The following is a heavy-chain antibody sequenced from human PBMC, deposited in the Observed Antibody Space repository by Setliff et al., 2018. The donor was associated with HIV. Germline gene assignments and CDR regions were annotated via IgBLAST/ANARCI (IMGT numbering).Heavy chain of an antibody. CDR2: IKSDGSYT. V-gene: IGHV3-74*01. CDR1: GFTFSSYW. D-gene: IGHD2-15*01. CDR3: ARAGVVEGYYYYYMDV. Sequence: GGSLRLSCAASGFTFSSYWMHWVRQAPGKGLVWVSRIKSDGSYTSYADSAKGRFTISRDDAEKSVYLQMNSLRAEDTAVYYCARAGVVEGYYYYYMDVWGKGTTVTVSS. J-gene: IGHJ6*03.